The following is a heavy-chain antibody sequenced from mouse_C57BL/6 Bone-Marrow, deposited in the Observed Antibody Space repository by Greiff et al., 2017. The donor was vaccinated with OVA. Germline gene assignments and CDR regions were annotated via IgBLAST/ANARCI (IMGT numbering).Heavy chain of an antibody. V-gene: IGHV1-5*01. D-gene: IGHD2-3*01. J-gene: IGHJ3*01. CDR2: IYPGNSDT. CDR3: TGYLGMDGYSFAY. Sequence: EVQLQESGTVLARPGASVKMSCKTSGYTFTSYWMHWVKQRPGQGLEWIGAIYPGNSDTSYNQKFKGKAKLTAVTSASTAYMELSSLTNEDSAVYYCTGYLGMDGYSFAYWGQGTLVTVSA. CDR1: GYTFTSYW.